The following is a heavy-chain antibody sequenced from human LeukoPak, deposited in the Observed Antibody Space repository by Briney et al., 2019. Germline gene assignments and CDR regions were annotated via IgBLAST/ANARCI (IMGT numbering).Heavy chain of an antibody. CDR1: GFTFSSYG. D-gene: IGHD3-16*01. CDR2: ISYDGSNK. J-gene: IGHJ6*02. V-gene: IGHV3-30*19. Sequence: PGRSLGLSCAASGFTFSSYGMQWVRQAPGKGLEWVAVISYDGSNKYYADSVKGRFTISRDNSKNTLYLQMNSLRAEDTAVYYCARGGGSPLNYGMDVWGQGTTVTVSS. CDR3: ARGGGSPLNYGMDV.